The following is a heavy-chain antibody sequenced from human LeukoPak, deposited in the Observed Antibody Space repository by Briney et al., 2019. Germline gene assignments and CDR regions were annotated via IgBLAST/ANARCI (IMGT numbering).Heavy chain of an antibody. CDR3: ARGLHDRSWYGAH. J-gene: IGHJ4*02. CDR2: LPPDGSYQ. Sequence: GGSLRLSCAASGFTFSDYTMQWVRQAPGKGLEWVALLPPDGSYQYYADSLKGRFTISRDNFKNALYLQMNSLRLKDTAVYYCARGLHDRSWYGAHWGQGTLLSVSS. V-gene: IGHV3-30*04. CDR1: GFTFSDYT. D-gene: IGHD6-13*01.